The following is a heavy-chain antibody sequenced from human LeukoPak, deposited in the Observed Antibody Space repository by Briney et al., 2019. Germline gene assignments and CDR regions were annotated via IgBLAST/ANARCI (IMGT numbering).Heavy chain of an antibody. J-gene: IGHJ4*02. CDR1: GFTFSSYA. D-gene: IGHD5-12*01. V-gene: IGHV3-23*01. CDR3: AKVWGYSGYEVGYFDY. Sequence: PGGSLRLSCAASGFTFSSYAMSWVRQAPGKGLEWVSAISGSGGSTYYADSVKGRFTISRDNSKNTLYLQMNSLRAEDTAVYYCAKVWGYSGYEVGYFDYWGQGTLVTVSS. CDR2: ISGSGGST.